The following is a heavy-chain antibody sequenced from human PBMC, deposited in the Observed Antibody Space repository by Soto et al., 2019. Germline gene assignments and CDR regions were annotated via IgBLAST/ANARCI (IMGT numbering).Heavy chain of an antibody. D-gene: IGHD6-19*01. CDR3: ARMAGDRYYYYGMDV. CDR2: INSDGSST. J-gene: IGHJ6*02. Sequence: EVQLVESGGGLVQPGGSLRLSCAASGFTFSSYWMHWVRQAPGKGLVWVSRINSDGSSTSYAESVKGRFTISRDNAKNTLYLQMNSLRAEDTAVYYCARMAGDRYYYYGMDVWGQGTTVTVSS. V-gene: IGHV3-74*01. CDR1: GFTFSSYW.